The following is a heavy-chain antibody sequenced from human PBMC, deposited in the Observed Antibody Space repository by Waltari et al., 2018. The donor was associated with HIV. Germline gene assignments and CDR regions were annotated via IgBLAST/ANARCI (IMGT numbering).Heavy chain of an antibody. CDR3: ARGLFITMVRGVISYFDY. CDR1: GGTFSSYA. J-gene: IGHJ4*02. CDR2: IIPIFGTA. V-gene: IGHV1-69*01. D-gene: IGHD3-10*01. Sequence: QVQLVQSGAEVKKPGSSVKVSCKASGGTFSSYALSWVRQAPGQGREWMGGIIPIFGTANYAQKFQGRVTITADESTSTAYMELSSLRSEDTAVYYCARGLFITMVRGVISYFDYWGQGTLVTVSS.